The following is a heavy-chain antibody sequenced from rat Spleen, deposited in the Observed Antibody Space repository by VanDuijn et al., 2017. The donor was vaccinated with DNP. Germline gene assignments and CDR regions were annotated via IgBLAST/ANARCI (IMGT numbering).Heavy chain of an antibody. Sequence: EVQLVESGGGLVQPGRSLKLSCAASGFTFSNSDMAWVRQAPTKGLEWVASISRTGDTIYYRDSVTGRFTVSRDNAKSTLYLQMDSLRSEETATYYCARGDYGSYLFDYWGQGVMVTVSS. CDR3: ARGDYGSYLFDY. V-gene: IGHV5S11*01. J-gene: IGHJ2*01. CDR1: GFTFSNSD. D-gene: IGHD1-3*01. CDR2: ISRTGDTI.